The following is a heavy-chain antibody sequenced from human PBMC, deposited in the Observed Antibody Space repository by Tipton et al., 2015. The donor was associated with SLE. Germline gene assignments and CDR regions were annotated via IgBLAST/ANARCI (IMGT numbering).Heavy chain of an antibody. V-gene: IGHV4-39*07. CDR2: IYYSGST. J-gene: IGHJ3*02. Sequence: TLSLTCTVSGGSISSSSYYWGWIRQPPGKGLEWIGSIYYSGSTYYNPSLKSRVTISVDTSKNQFSLKLSSVTAADTAVYYCARAVLVRGGAFDIWGQGTMVTVSS. D-gene: IGHD3-10*01. CDR3: ARAVLVRGGAFDI. CDR1: GGSISSSSYY.